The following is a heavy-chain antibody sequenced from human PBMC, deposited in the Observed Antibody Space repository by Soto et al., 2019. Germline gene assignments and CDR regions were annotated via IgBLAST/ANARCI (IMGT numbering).Heavy chain of an antibody. CDR3: ARVGDFEWFGGLLDAFDI. CDR1: GYTFTSYG. V-gene: IGHV1-18*01. Sequence: ASVKVSCKASGYTFTSYGISWVRQAPGQGLEWMGWISAYNGNTNYAQKLQGGVTMTTDTSTSTAYMELRSLRSDDTAVDYCARVGDFEWFGGLLDAFDIWGQGTMVTVSS. J-gene: IGHJ3*02. D-gene: IGHD3-10*01. CDR2: ISAYNGNT.